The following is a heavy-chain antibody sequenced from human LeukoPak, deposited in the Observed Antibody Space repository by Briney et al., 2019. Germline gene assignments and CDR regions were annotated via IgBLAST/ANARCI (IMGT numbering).Heavy chain of an antibody. J-gene: IGHJ4*02. D-gene: IGHD2-15*01. Sequence: GESLKISCKGSGYSFTSYWIGWVRQMPGKGLEWMGIIYPRDSDTRYSPSFQGQVIISADKSISTAYLQWSSLKASDTAMYYCARQAVRNLVEPFDYWGQGTLVTVSS. CDR2: IYPRDSDT. V-gene: IGHV5-51*01. CDR1: GYSFTSYW. CDR3: ARQAVRNLVEPFDY.